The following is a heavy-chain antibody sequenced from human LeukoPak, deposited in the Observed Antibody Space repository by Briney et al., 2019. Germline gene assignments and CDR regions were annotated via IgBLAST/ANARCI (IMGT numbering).Heavy chain of an antibody. CDR2: ISSSSSYI. CDR3: ARDPVPNYDFWSGRGYFDY. V-gene: IGHV3-21*01. Sequence: GGSLRLSCAASGFTFSSYSMNWVRQAPGKGLEWVSSISSSSSYIYYADSVKGRFTISRDNAKNSLYLQMNSLRAEDTAVYYCARDPVPNYDFWSGRGYFDYWGQGTLVTVSS. D-gene: IGHD3-3*01. J-gene: IGHJ4*02. CDR1: GFTFSSYS.